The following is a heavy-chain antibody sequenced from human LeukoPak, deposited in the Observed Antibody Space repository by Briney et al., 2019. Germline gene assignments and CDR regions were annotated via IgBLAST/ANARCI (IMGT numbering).Heavy chain of an antibody. J-gene: IGHJ4*02. CDR3: AKDDDGHHHGVDH. CDR1: GFTVSSYA. Sequence: GGSLRLSCAASGFTVSSYAMTWVRQAPGKGLEWVSAIGYSAGDTYYADSVKGRFTISRDNSMNTLYLQLCSLRADDTALYYCAKDDDGHHHGVDHWGQGTLVTVSS. CDR2: IGYSAGDT. D-gene: IGHD4-17*01. V-gene: IGHV3-23*01.